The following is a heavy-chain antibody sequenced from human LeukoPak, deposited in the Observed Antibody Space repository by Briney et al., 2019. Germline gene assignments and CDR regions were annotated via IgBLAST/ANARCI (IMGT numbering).Heavy chain of an antibody. CDR1: GFTFSSYA. D-gene: IGHD2-8*01. CDR3: ARGYCTNGVCYYFDY. Sequence: GGSLRLSCAASGFTFSSYAMSWVRQAPGKGLEWVSSISSSSSYIYYADSVKGRFTISRDNAKNSLYLQMNSLRAEDTAVYYCARGYCTNGVCYYFDYWGQGTLVTVSS. CDR2: ISSSSSYI. V-gene: IGHV3-21*01. J-gene: IGHJ4*02.